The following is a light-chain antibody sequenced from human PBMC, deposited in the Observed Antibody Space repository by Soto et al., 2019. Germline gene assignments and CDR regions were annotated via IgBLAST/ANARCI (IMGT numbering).Light chain of an antibody. Sequence: EIVLTQSPGTLSLSPGERATLSCRASQSVSSSYLAWYQRKPGQAPRLLIYGASSRATGIPDRFSGSGSGTDFTLNISRLEADDFAVYYCQQYGSSPWTFGQGTKVEIK. CDR3: QQYGSSPWT. CDR2: GAS. V-gene: IGKV3-20*01. CDR1: QSVSSSY. J-gene: IGKJ1*01.